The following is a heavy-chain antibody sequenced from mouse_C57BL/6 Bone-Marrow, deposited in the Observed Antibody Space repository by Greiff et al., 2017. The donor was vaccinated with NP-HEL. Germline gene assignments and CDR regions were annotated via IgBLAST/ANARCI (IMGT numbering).Heavy chain of an antibody. CDR3: AKSYYDYDGGFAY. V-gene: IGHV2-5*01. CDR1: GFSLTSYG. D-gene: IGHD2-4*01. CDR2: IWRGGST. J-gene: IGHJ3*01. Sequence: SGPGLVQPSQSLSITCTVSGFSLTSYGVHWVRQSPGKGLEWLGVIWRGGSTDYNAAFMSRLSITKDNSKSQGFFKMNSLQADDTAIYYCAKSYYDYDGGFAYWGQGTLVTVSA.